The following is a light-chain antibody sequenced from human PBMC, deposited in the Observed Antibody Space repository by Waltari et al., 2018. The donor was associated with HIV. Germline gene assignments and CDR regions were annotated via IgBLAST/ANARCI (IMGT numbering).Light chain of an antibody. CDR1: QSVSTY. J-gene: IGKJ4*01. CDR3: QQRSNWPS. Sequence: EIVLTQSPATLSLSPGERATLSCRASQSVSTYLAWYQQKPGQSPRLLIYDASNRATGIPARFSGSGSGTDFTLTISSLEPEDFAVYYCQQRSNWPSFGGGTKVDIK. CDR2: DAS. V-gene: IGKV3-11*01.